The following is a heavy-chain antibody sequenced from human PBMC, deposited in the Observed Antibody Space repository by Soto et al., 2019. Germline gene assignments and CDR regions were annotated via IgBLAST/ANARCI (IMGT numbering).Heavy chain of an antibody. CDR3: AGVGWERFGELVDY. V-gene: IGHV1-3*01. Sequence: QVQLVQSGAEVKKPGASVKVSRKASGYTFTSYAMHWVRQAPGQRLEWMGWINAGNGNTKYSQKFQGRVTITRDTSASTAYMELSSLRSEDTAVYYCAGVGWERFGELVDYWGQGTLVTVSS. J-gene: IGHJ4*02. CDR1: GYTFTSYA. CDR2: INAGNGNT. D-gene: IGHD3-10*01.